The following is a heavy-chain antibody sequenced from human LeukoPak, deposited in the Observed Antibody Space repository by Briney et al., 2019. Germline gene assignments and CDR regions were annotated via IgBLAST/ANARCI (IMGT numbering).Heavy chain of an antibody. CDR3: ESGGIYDFWSGYYHYFDY. CDR2: IRYDGSNK. J-gene: IGHJ4*02. V-gene: IGHV3-33*08. Sequence: GRSLRLSCAASEFTFNNYGMHWVRQAPGKGLEWVAFIRYDGSNKYYADSVKGRFTISRDNSKNTLYLQMNSLRAEDTAVYYCESGGIYDFWSGYYHYFDYWGQGTLVTVSS. CDR1: EFTFNNYG. D-gene: IGHD3-3*01.